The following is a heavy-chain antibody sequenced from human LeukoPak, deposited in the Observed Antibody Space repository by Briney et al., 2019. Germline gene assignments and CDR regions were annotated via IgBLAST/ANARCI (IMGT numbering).Heavy chain of an antibody. D-gene: IGHD6-19*01. Sequence: GGSLRLSCAASGFTFSYHGMHWVRQAPGKGLEWVAFVRFDGNEKYYAESVKGRFTISRDNSKNTLSLQMNSLRADDTAVYYCAKDAPRSSGWFFLDYWGQGTLVTVSP. V-gene: IGHV3-30*02. J-gene: IGHJ4*02. CDR3: AKDAPRSSGWFFLDY. CDR1: GFTFSYHG. CDR2: VRFDGNEK.